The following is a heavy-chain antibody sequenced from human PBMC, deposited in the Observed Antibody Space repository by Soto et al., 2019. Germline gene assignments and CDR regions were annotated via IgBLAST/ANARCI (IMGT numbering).Heavy chain of an antibody. CDR1: GFPFSSYW. V-gene: IGHV3-7*01. CDR3: ARVVGATQMDFDY. CDR2: IKQDGSEK. D-gene: IGHD1-26*01. Sequence: PGGSLRLSCAASGFPFSSYWMTWGRQAPGKGLEWVANIKQDGSEKYYVDSVRGRFTMSRDNAKNSLYLQMNSLRAEDTAVYYCARVVGATQMDFDYWGQGTLVTVSS. J-gene: IGHJ4*02.